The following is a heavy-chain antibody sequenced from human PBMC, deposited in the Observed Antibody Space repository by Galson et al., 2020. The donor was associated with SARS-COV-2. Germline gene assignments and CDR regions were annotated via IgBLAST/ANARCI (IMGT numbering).Heavy chain of an antibody. D-gene: IGHD1-26*01. V-gene: IGHV3-30*04. CDR1: GFAFNTYA. CDR3: ARDLEEWELLFPFDY. CDR2: MSNDGTNA. J-gene: IGHJ4*02. Sequence: GGSLRLSCGASGFAFNTYAMHWVRQAPGKGLEWVAVMSNDGTNAYYADSVKGRFTISRDNSKNTLYLQMNSLRAEDTAVYYCARDLEEWELLFPFDYWGQGTLVTVSS.